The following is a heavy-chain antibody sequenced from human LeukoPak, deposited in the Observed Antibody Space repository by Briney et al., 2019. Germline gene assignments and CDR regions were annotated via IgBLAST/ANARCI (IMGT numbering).Heavy chain of an antibody. V-gene: IGHV3-48*02. D-gene: IGHD3-22*01. CDR1: GFTFSSSS. CDR2: IRSSSSTI. J-gene: IGHJ4*02. Sequence: GGSLILSCAASGFTFSSSSMNWVRQAPGKGLGWVSYIRSSSSTIHYAESVKGRFTISRDNAKNSLYLQMNSLRDEDTAVYYCAREMAHYFDSSGYSFWGQGTLVTVSS. CDR3: AREMAHYFDSSGYSF.